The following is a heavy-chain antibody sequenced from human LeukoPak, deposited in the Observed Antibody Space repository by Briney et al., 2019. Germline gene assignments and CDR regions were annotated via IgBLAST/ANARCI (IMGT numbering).Heavy chain of an antibody. D-gene: IGHD4-11*01. Sequence: SETLSLTCTVSGGSVSSGSYYWSWIRQPPGKGLEWIGYIYYSGSTNYNPSLKSRVTISVGTSKNQFSLKLSSVTAADTAVYYCARDVTKGYYSYGMDVWGQGTTVTVSS. CDR1: GGSVSSGSYY. CDR2: IYYSGST. CDR3: ARDVTKGYYSYGMDV. V-gene: IGHV4-61*01. J-gene: IGHJ6*02.